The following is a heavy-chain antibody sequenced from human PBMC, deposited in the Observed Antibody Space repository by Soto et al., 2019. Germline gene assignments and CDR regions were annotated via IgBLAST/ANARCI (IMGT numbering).Heavy chain of an antibody. J-gene: IGHJ4*02. CDR1: GYTFTSYA. CDR3: AREGIGRITGTEPTIDY. CDR2: INAGNGNT. Sequence: QVQLVQSGAEVKKPGASVKVSCKASGYTFTSYAMHWVRQAPGQRLEWMGWINAGNGNTKYSQKFQGRVTITRDTSASTADMELSSLRSEDTAVYYCAREGIGRITGTEPTIDYWGQGTLVTVSS. V-gene: IGHV1-3*01. D-gene: IGHD1-20*01.